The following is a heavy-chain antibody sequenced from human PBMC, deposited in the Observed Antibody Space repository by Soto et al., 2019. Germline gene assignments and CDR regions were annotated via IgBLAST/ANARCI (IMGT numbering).Heavy chain of an antibody. CDR3: ARDEFGDPGVY. CDR1: GYTFTSYA. D-gene: IGHD4-17*01. Sequence: GASVKVSCKASGYTFTSYAMHWVRQAPGQGLEWMGWINAGNGNTKYSQKFQGRVTITRDTSASTAYMELSSLRSEDTAVYYCARDEFGDPGVYWGQRTLVTVSS. CDR2: INAGNGNT. J-gene: IGHJ4*02. V-gene: IGHV1-3*01.